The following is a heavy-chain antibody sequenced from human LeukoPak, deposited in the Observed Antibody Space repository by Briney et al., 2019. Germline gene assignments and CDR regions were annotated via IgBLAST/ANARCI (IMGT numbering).Heavy chain of an antibody. D-gene: IGHD1-26*01. CDR2: IYYSGST. J-gene: IGHJ4*02. CDR3: ARVSIVGATVFGF. Sequence: SETLSLTCTVSGDSISSYYWSWIRQPPGKGLEWIGYIYYSGSTNYNPSLRSRLTISVDTSKNQFSLKLSSVTAADTAVYYCARVSIVGATVFGFWGQGALVTVSS. CDR1: GDSISSYY. V-gene: IGHV4-59*01.